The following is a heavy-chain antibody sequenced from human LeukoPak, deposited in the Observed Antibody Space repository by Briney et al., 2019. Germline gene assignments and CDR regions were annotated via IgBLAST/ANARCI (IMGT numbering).Heavy chain of an antibody. CDR1: GFTFSDYY. CDR2: ISSSATYT. V-gene: IGHV3-11*05. J-gene: IGHJ4*02. D-gene: IGHD6-6*01. CDR3: ARDGSRPSSPFDY. Sequence: PGGSLRLSCAASGFTFSDYYMSWIRQAPGKGLEWVSYISSSATYTNYADSVKGRFTISRDNAKNSLYLQMNSLRAEDTAVYYCARDGSRPSSPFDYWGQGTLVTVSS.